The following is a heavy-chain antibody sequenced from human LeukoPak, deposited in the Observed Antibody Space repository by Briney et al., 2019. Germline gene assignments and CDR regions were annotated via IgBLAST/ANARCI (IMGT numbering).Heavy chain of an antibody. CDR3: ATGESIAAAGNNWFDP. Sequence: ASVKVSCKVSGYTLTELSMHWVRQAPGKGLEWMGGFDPEDGETIYAQKFQGRVTMTEDTSTDTAYMELSSLRSEDTTVYYCATGESIAAAGNNWFDPWGQGTLVTVSS. D-gene: IGHD6-13*01. CDR1: GYTLTELS. J-gene: IGHJ5*02. V-gene: IGHV1-24*01. CDR2: FDPEDGET.